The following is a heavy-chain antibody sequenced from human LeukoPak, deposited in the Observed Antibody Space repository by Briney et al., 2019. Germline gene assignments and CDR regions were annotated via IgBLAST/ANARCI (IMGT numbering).Heavy chain of an antibody. D-gene: IGHD6-19*01. CDR3: ARAWLGISKYFQH. CDR2: IYYSGST. Sequence: PSETLSLTCTVSGGSISSYYWSWIRQPPGKGLEWIGYIYYSGSTYYNPSLKSRVTISVDTSKNQFSLKLSSVTAADTAVYYCARAWLGISKYFQHWGQGTLVTVSS. CDR1: GGSISSYY. V-gene: IGHV4-59*12. J-gene: IGHJ1*01.